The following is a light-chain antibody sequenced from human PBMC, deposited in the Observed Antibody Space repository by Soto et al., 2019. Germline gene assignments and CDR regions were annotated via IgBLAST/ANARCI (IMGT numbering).Light chain of an antibody. CDR1: SSDVGRYDY. CDR2: EGS. Sequence: QSVLTQPRSVSASPGQSVTISCTGTSSDVGRYDYVSWYRQHPGKAPKLMIYEGSKRPSGVSNRFSGSKSGNTASLTISGLQAEDEADYYCCSYAGRGTYVFGTGTKVTVL. J-gene: IGLJ1*01. V-gene: IGLV2-23*01. CDR3: CSYAGRGTYV.